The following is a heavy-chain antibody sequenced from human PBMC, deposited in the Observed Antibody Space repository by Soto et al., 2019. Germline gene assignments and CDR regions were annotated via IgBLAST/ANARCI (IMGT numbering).Heavy chain of an antibody. J-gene: IGHJ5*02. Sequence: QVQLVESGGGVVQPGRSLRLSCAASGFTFSSYAMHWVRQAPGKGLEWVAVISYDGSNKYYADSVKGRFTISRDNSKNTLYLQMNGLRAEDTAVYYCARDPVADIVVVPAAIRGWFDPWGQGTLVTVSS. CDR2: ISYDGSNK. V-gene: IGHV3-30-3*01. D-gene: IGHD2-2*02. CDR1: GFTFSSYA. CDR3: ARDPVADIVVVPAAIRGWFDP.